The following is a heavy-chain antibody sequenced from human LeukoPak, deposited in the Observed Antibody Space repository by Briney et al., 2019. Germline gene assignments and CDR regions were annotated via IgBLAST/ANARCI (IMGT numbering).Heavy chain of an antibody. V-gene: IGHV3-33*03. J-gene: IGHJ4*02. D-gene: IGHD5-12*01. CDR1: GFIFSNYA. CDR3: AKSQGGGYDSFDY. CDR2: IWYDGSRQ. Sequence: GGSLRLSCAASGFIFSNYAMHWVRQAPGKGLEGVAVIWYDGSRQYYADSVKGRCTISRDASKDTLYLQMNSLRAEDTAVYSCAKSQGGGYDSFDYWGQGTLVTVSS.